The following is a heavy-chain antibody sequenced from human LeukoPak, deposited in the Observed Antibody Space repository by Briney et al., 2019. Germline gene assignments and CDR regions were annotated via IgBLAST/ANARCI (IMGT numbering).Heavy chain of an antibody. Sequence: GGSLRLSCAASGFTLSSYAMSWVRQAPGKGLEWVSAISDTGNTYHADSVKGRFTISRDSSKNTLFLQMNRLRPEDAAVYYCAKDSLWWDDSYYFDYWGQGTLVTVSS. CDR2: ISDTGNT. CDR1: GFTLSSYA. J-gene: IGHJ4*02. CDR3: AKDSLWWDDSYYFDY. D-gene: IGHD2-21*01. V-gene: IGHV3-23*01.